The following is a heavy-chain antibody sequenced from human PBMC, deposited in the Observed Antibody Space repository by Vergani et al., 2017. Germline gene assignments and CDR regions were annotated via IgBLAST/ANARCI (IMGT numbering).Heavy chain of an antibody. J-gene: IGHJ6*02. CDR1: GYTFTSYY. Sequence: QVQLVQSGAEVKKPGASVKVSCKASGYTFTSYYMHWVRQAPGQGLEWMGIINPSGGSTSYAQKFQGRVTMTRDTSTSTVYMELSSLRSEDTAVYYCASNSGYYGSGSYYNMGYYYYYGMDVWGQGP. D-gene: IGHD3-10*01. CDR3: ASNSGYYGSGSYYNMGYYYYYGMDV. V-gene: IGHV1-46*01. CDR2: INPSGGST.